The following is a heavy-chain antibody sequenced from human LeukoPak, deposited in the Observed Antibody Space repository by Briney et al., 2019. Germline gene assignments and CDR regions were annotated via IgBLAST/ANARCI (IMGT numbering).Heavy chain of an antibody. V-gene: IGHV4-31*03. CDR1: GGSISSGGYY. Sequence: SQTLSLTCTVSGGSISSGGYYWSWIRQHPGKGLEWIGYIYYSGSTYYNPSLKSRVTISVDTSKNQFSLRLSSVTAADTAVYYCARAGVRIKDVPAAILWYFDYWGQGTLVTVSS. CDR3: ARAGVRIKDVPAAILWYFDY. CDR2: IYYSGST. D-gene: IGHD2-2*02. J-gene: IGHJ4*02.